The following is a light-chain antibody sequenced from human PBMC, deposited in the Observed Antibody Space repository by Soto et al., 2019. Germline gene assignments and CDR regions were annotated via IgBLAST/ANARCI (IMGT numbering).Light chain of an antibody. CDR2: EVT. J-gene: IGLJ1*01. CDR1: SSDVGAYHF. Sequence: QSVGTQPASVSGSPGQSITISCTGSSSDVGAYHFVSWYQHHPGKAPKLILYEVTARPSGVSSRFSGSKSGNTASLTISGLQADDEANYYCSSYTSSNTPYVFGTGTKVTVL. CDR3: SSYTSSNTPYV. V-gene: IGLV2-14*01.